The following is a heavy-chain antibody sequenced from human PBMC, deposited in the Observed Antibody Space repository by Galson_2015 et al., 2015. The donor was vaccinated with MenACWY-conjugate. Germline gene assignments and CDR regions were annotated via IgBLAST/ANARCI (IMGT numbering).Heavy chain of an antibody. D-gene: IGHD1-26*01. V-gene: IGHV4-38-2*01. CDR3: ARLTGHSVSVYFHY. CDR2: IYNTGNT. CDR1: GSSLRNGYS. J-gene: IGHJ4*02. Sequence: GTLSPPCDGSGSSLRNGYSRRWFRPPPGTGLEWIGIIYNTGNTYYNASLKSRVTMSVDTYTNQFSLKLSSVTAADSAVYYCARLTGHSVSVYFHYWGQGTLVTVAS.